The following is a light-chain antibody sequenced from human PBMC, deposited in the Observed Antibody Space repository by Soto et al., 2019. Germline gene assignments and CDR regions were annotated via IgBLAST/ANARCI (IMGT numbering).Light chain of an antibody. CDR2: TDN. CDR1: SSNIGSNP. Sequence: QSVLTQPPSASGAPGQRVTISCSGSSSNIGSNPVNWYQQLPGTAPKLLIYTDNERPSGVPDRFSGSKSGTSASLAIGGLQSEDEADYYCATWDDSLREPVFGGGTQLTVL. CDR3: ATWDDSLREPV. J-gene: IGLJ3*02. V-gene: IGLV1-44*01.